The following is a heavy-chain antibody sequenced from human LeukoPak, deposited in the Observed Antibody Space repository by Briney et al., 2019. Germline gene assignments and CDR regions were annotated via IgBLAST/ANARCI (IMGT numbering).Heavy chain of an antibody. CDR1: GFTFSTYG. D-gene: IGHD5-18*01. CDR2: IWYDGSNK. Sequence: TGGSLRLSCAASGFTFSTYGMHWVRQAPGKGLEWVAVIWYDGSNKYYADSVKGRFTISRDNSKNTLYLQMNSLRAEDTAVYYCARGIQLWSPTFDYWGQGTLVTVSS. CDR3: ARGIQLWSPTFDY. V-gene: IGHV3-33*01. J-gene: IGHJ4*02.